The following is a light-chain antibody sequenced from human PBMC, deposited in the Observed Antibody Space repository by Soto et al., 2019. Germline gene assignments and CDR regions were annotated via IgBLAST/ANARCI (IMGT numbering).Light chain of an antibody. CDR2: AAY. Sequence: DIQMTQSPSSLSASVGDRVTITCQASQDISSYLNWYQQKPGKAPKLLIYAAYNLQSGVPSRFSGSGSGTDFTLAISALQPDDFATYFCQQTYSIPLTFGGGTKVDIK. CDR3: QQTYSIPLT. J-gene: IGKJ4*01. V-gene: IGKV1-39*01. CDR1: QDISSY.